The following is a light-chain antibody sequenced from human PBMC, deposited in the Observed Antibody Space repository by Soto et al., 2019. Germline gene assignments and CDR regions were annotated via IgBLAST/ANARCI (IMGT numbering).Light chain of an antibody. CDR2: DAS. V-gene: IGKV1-33*01. CDR3: QQGHDPPLGFS. Sequence: DIQMTQSPSSLSASVGDRVTMTCQASQNINTYLNWYQQRPGQAPKLLIYDASILEPGVPSRFSGSGAGTEFTFTIDSLQPEDIATYYCQQGHDPPLGFSFGGGTKVEIK. CDR1: QNINTY. J-gene: IGKJ4*01.